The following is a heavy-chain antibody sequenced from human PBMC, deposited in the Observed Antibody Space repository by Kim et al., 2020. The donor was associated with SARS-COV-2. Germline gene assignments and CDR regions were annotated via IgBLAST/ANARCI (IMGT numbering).Heavy chain of an antibody. D-gene: IGHD3-10*01. J-gene: IGHJ4*02. CDR1: GFTFDDYA. Sequence: GGSLRLSCAASGFTFDDYAMHWVRQVPGKGLEWVSLISGDAGSTYYADSVKGRLTISRDNSKNSLYLQMNSLRTEDTALYYCAKGVKMVRGVITPFDYWGQGTLVTVSS. V-gene: IGHV3-43*02. CDR3: AKGVKMVRGVITPFDY. CDR2: ISGDAGST.